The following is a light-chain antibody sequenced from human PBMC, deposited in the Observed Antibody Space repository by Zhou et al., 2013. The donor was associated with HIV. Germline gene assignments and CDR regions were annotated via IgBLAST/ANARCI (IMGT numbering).Light chain of an antibody. CDR1: QPISSN. CDR3: QQYDGCLPSL. J-gene: IGKJ4*01. V-gene: IGKV3-15*01. CDR2: GAA. Sequence: EIVITQSPATLSVSPGERATLSCRASQPISSNLAWYQQKVGQAPRLLMYGAATRAPGFPDRFIGRGSGTDFTLTINNVEADDFGVYYCQQYDGCLPSLFGGGTKV.